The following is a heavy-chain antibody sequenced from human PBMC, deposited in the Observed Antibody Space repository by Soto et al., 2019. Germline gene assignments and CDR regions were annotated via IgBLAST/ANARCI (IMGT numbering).Heavy chain of an antibody. CDR3: ARGEDAFFYYGLDV. CDR2: IYDTGISGYTPST. V-gene: IGHV4-59*01. Sequence: TSATLSITCTVSGGSITSSYWSWIRRPPGKGLEWIAYIYDTGISGYTPSTSYNPSLKSRVTMSVDTSKSQFSLKLTSVTAADTAVYYCARGEDAFFYYGLDVWGQGITVTVSS. J-gene: IGHJ6*02. CDR1: GGSITSSY.